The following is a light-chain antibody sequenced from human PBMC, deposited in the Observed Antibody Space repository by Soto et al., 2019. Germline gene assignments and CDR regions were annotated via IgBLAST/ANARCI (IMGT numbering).Light chain of an antibody. CDR1: ESVSNRS. CDR3: QQFGSSLRT. J-gene: IGKJ1*01. Sequence: EIVLTQSPGTLSLSPGERATLSCRTSESVSNRSLAWYQQKPGQAPRLLIYGTYVTATGIPDRFSGSGSGTDFTLTINTLEPEDFAVYYCQQFGSSLRTFGQGTKVEI. V-gene: IGKV3-20*01. CDR2: GTY.